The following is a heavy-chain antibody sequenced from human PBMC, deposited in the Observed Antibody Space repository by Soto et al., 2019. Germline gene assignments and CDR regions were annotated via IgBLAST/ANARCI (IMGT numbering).Heavy chain of an antibody. V-gene: IGHV1-69*01. CDR1: GGTFSSYA. J-gene: IGHJ4*02. CDR3: ARPKTTVVTESGGGFDY. CDR2: IIPIFGTA. Sequence: QVQLVQSGAEVRKPGSSVKVSCKASGGTFSSYAISWVRQAPGQGLEWMGGIIPIFGTANYAQKFQGRVTITADESTSTAYMELSSLRSEDTAVYYCARPKTTVVTESGGGFDYWGQGTLVTVSS. D-gene: IGHD4-17*01.